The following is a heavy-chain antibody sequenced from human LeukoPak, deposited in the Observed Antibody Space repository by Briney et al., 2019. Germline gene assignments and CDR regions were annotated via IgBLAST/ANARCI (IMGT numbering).Heavy chain of an antibody. Sequence: PSETLSLTCTVSGGSISSYYWSWIRQPPGKGLEWIGYIYYSGSTNYNPSLKSRVTISVDTSKNQFSLKLSSVTAADTAVYYCARRNGYYDSSGYFPLFDYWGQGTLVTVSS. V-gene: IGHV4-59*01. CDR1: GGSISSYY. CDR3: ARRNGYYDSSGYFPLFDY. J-gene: IGHJ4*02. CDR2: IYYSGST. D-gene: IGHD3-22*01.